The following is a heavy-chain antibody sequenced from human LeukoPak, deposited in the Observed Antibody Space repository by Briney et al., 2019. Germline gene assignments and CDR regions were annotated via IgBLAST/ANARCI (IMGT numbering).Heavy chain of an antibody. CDR1: GYSISSGYY. D-gene: IGHD3-22*01. CDR3: ARGGFTYYYDSSIGY. V-gene: IGHV4-38-2*02. CDR2: IYHSGST. J-gene: IGHJ4*02. Sequence: SETLSLTCTVSGYSISSGYYWGRIRQPPGKGLEWIGSIYHSGSTYYNPSLKSRVTISVDTSKNQFSLKLSSVTAADTAVYYCARGGFTYYYDSSIGYWGQGTLVTVSS.